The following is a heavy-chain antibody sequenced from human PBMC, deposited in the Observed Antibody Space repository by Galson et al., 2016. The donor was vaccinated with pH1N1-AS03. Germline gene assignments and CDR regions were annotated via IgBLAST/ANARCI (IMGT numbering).Heavy chain of an antibody. CDR2: ITSRGST. CDR3: AKDPIQYGDYVWYFDY. CDR1: GFIFSNYA. V-gene: IGHV3-23*01. D-gene: IGHD4-17*01. Sequence: SLRLSCAASGFIFSNYAMSWVRQAPGKGLEWVSAITSRGSTYYADSVKGRFTISRDNSNNTLYLQMNSLRAEDTAVYYCAKDPIQYGDYVWYFDYWGQGTLVTVSS. J-gene: IGHJ4*02.